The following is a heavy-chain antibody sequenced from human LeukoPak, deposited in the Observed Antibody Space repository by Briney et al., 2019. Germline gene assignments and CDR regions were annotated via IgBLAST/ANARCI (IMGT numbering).Heavy chain of an antibody. CDR3: ARGIGSQPYYMYV. D-gene: IGHD2-2*01. Sequence: WIRQPPGKGLEWVTFIRYDGGNKYYADFVKGRFTISRDNSKNTLYLHMNSLRAEDTAVYYCARGIGSQPYYMYVWGKGTTVTVSS. J-gene: IGHJ6*03. V-gene: IGHV3-30*02. CDR2: IRYDGGNK.